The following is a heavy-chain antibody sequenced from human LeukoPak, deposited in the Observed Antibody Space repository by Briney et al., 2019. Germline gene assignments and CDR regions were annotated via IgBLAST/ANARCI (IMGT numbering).Heavy chain of an antibody. CDR1: GGSISSYY. V-gene: IGHV4-59*01. CDR2: IYYSGST. CDR3: AEGDYYDSSGYFV. D-gene: IGHD3-22*01. J-gene: IGHJ4*02. Sequence: SETLSLTCTVSGGSISSYYWSWIRQPPGKGLEWIGYIYYSGSTNYNPSLKSRVTISVDTSKNQFSLKLSSVTAADTAVYYCAEGDYYDSSGYFVWGQGTLVTVSS.